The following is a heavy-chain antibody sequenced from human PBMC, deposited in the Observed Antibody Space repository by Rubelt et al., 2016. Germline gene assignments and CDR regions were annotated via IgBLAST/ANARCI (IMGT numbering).Heavy chain of an antibody. CDR2: IKQDGSEK. V-gene: IGHV3-7*01. J-gene: IGHJ4*02. CDR1: GFTFSSYN. CDR3: ARDRSHYFDY. Sequence: LSCAASGFTFSSYNMNWVRQAPGKGLEWVANIKQDGSEKYYVDSVKGRFTISRDNSKNTLYLQMNSLRAEDTAVYYCARDRSHYFDYWGQGTLVTVSS.